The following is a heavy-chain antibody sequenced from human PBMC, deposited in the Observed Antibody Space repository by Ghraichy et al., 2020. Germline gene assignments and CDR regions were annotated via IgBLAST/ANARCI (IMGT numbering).Heavy chain of an antibody. CDR1: GGSISSYY. J-gene: IGHJ3*02. Sequence: SETLSLTCTVSGGSISSYYWSWIRQPPGKGLEWIGYIYYSGSTNYNPSLKSRVTISVDTSKNQFSLKLSSVTAADTAVYYCARDLLPYNWNDADDAFDIWGQGTMVTVSS. CDR2: IYYSGST. V-gene: IGHV4-59*01. D-gene: IGHD1-1*01. CDR3: ARDLLPYNWNDADDAFDI.